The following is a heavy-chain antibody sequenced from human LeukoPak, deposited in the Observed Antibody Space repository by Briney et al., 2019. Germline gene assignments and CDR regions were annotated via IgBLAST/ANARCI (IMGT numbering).Heavy chain of an antibody. J-gene: IGHJ4*02. CDR2: ISGSGGST. D-gene: IGHD2-15*01. CDR1: GFTFSSYA. Sequence: GGSLRLSCAASGFTFSSYAMSWVRQAPGKGLEWVSAISGSGGSTYYADSVKGRFTISRDIAKNSLFLQMNSLSAEDTSVYYCATRGLLHWGQGTLVTVSS. CDR3: ATRGLLH. V-gene: IGHV3-23*01.